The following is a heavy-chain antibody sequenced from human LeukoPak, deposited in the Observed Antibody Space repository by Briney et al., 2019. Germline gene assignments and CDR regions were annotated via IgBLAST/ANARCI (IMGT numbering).Heavy chain of an antibody. D-gene: IGHD3-22*01. CDR3: AKEPLGITMIVVVITYFDY. V-gene: IGHV3-23*01. J-gene: IGHJ4*02. Sequence: GGSLRLSCAASGFTFSGHWMSWVRQAPGKGLEWVSAISGSGGSTYYADSVKGRFTISRDNSKNTLYLQMNSLRAEDTAVYYCAKEPLGITMIVVVITYFDYWGQGTLVTVSS. CDR1: GFTFSGHW. CDR2: ISGSGGST.